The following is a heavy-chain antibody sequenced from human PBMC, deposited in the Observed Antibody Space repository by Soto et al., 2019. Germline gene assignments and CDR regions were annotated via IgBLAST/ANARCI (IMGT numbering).Heavy chain of an antibody. V-gene: IGHV3-30-3*01. CDR2: ISYDGSNK. J-gene: IGHJ4*02. CDR1: GFTFSSYA. D-gene: IGHD3-22*01. CDR3: ARDLGTDDSSGYYFGY. Sequence: GGSLRLSCAASGFTFSSYAMHWVRQAPGKGLEWVAVISYDGSNKYYADSVKGRFTISRDNSKNTLYLQMNSLRAEDTAVYYCARDLGTDDSSGYYFGYWGQGTLVTVSS.